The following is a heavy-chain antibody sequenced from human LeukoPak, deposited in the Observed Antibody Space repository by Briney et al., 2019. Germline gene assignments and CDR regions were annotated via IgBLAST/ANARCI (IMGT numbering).Heavy chain of an antibody. Sequence: GGSLRLSCAASGFTFSSYAMSWVRQAPGKGLEWVSAISGSGGSTYYADSVKGRFTISRDNSKNTLYLQMNSLRAEDTAVYYCAKWSGYDDYYYYYYMDVWGKGTTVTVSS. CDR3: AKWSGYDDYYYYYYMDV. J-gene: IGHJ6*03. D-gene: IGHD5-12*01. CDR2: ISGSGGST. CDR1: GFTFSSYA. V-gene: IGHV3-23*01.